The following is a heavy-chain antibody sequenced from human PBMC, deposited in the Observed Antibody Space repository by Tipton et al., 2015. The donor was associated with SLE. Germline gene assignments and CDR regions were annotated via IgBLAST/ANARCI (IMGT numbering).Heavy chain of an antibody. J-gene: IGHJ4*02. Sequence: SLTCTVSGGSISSSSYYWGWIRQPPGKGLEWIGSIYYSGSTYYNPSLKSRVTISVDTSKNQFSLKLSSVTAADTAVYYCARGDGGYWGQGTLVTVSS. D-gene: IGHD3-10*01. V-gene: IGHV4-39*07. CDR1: GGSISSSSYY. CDR3: ARGDGGY. CDR2: IYYSGST.